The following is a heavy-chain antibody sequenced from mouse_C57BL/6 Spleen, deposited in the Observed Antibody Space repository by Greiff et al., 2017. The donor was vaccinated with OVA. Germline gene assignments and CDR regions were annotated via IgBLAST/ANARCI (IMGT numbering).Heavy chain of an antibody. Sequence: EVKLVESGGGLVKPGGSLKLSCAASGFTFSSYAMSWVRQTPETRLEWVATISDGGSYTYSPDNVKGRFTISRDNAKNNLYLQMSHLKSEDTAMYYCARDGGGYYFDYWGQGTTLTVSS. V-gene: IGHV5-4*01. CDR2: ISDGGSYT. CDR1: GFTFSSYA. D-gene: IGHD1-1*02. CDR3: ARDGGGYYFDY. J-gene: IGHJ2*01.